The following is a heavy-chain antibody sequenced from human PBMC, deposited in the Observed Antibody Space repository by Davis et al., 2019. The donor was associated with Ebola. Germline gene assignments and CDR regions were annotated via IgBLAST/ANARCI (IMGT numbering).Heavy chain of an antibody. CDR1: GFTFGDYA. D-gene: IGHD3-22*01. J-gene: IGHJ3*02. CDR2: IRSKTYNYAT. V-gene: IGHV3-73*01. CDR3: AKDLRSLYFYDSSAYPRGAFDI. Sequence: GESLKISCAASGFTFGDYAMHWVRQASGKGLEWVGRIRSKTYNYATTYAASVNGRFSISRDDSKNTAYLQMDSLRAEDTALYYCAKDLRSLYFYDSSAYPRGAFDIWGQGTMVTVSS.